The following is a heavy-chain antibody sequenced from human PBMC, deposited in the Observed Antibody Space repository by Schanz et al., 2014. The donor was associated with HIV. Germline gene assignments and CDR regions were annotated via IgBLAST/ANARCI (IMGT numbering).Heavy chain of an antibody. J-gene: IGHJ6*02. Sequence: EVQLVESGGGLVQPGRSLRLSCAASGFTFDDYAMHWVRQAPGKGLEWVSGISWNSGSIGYADSVKGRFTISRDNSKNTLFLQMNSLRGEDTAVYYCARVANWDYYGMDVWGQGTTVTVSS. CDR1: GFTFDDYA. D-gene: IGHD3-16*01. CDR2: ISWNSGSI. V-gene: IGHV3-9*01. CDR3: ARVANWDYYGMDV.